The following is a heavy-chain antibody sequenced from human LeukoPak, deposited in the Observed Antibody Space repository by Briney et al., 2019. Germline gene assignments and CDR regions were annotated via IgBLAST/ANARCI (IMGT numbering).Heavy chain of an antibody. CDR1: GFTFSSYW. V-gene: IGHV3-74*01. D-gene: IGHD3-16*02. J-gene: IGHJ3*02. CDR2: INSDGSST. Sequence: GGSLRLSCAASGFTFSSYWMHWVRQAPGKGLVWVSRINSDGSSTSYADSVKGRFTISRDNAKNTLYLQMNSLRAEDTAVYYCARASTYYDYVWGSYRYTEGAFDIWGQGTMVTVSS. CDR3: ARASTYYDYVWGSYRYTEGAFDI.